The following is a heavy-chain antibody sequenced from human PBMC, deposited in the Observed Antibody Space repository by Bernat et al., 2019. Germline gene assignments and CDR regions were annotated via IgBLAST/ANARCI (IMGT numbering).Heavy chain of an antibody. Sequence: QVQLVESGGGVVQPGRSLRLSCAASGFTFSSYGMHWVRQAPGKGLEWVAVISYDGSNKYYADSVKGRFTISRDNSKNTLYLQMNSLRAEDTAVYYCAKDPHYYYYDMDVWGKGTTVTVS. CDR2: ISYDGSNK. J-gene: IGHJ6*03. V-gene: IGHV3-30*18. CDR3: AKDPHYYYYDMDV. CDR1: GFTFSSYG.